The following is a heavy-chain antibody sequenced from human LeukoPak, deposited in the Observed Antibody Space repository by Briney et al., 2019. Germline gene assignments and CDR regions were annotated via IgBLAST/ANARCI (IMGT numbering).Heavy chain of an antibody. V-gene: IGHV4-34*01. CDR2: INHSGST. J-gene: IGHJ6*03. Sequence: SETLSLTCAVYGGSFSGYYWSWIRQPPGKGLEWIGEINHSGSTNYNPSLKSRVTISVDMSKNQFSLKLSSVTAADTALYYCARGTCCSNSCKGGNYVDVGGKGPRATVP. CDR1: GGSFSGYY. CDR3: ARGTCCSNSCKGGNYVDV. D-gene: IGHD2-2*01.